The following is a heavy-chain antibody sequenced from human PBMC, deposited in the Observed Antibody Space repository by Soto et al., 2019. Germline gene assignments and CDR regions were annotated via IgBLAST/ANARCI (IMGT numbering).Heavy chain of an antibody. J-gene: IGHJ6*03. Sequence: EVQLLESGGGLVQPGGSLRLSCAASGFTFSSYAMSWVRQAPGKGLELVSAISGSGGSTYYADSVKGRFTISRDNTKNTLYLQMNSLRAEDTAVEDCAKDSRGDYYYDYMDVWGKGTTVTVSS. V-gene: IGHV3-23*01. CDR2: ISGSGGST. D-gene: IGHD3-16*01. CDR1: GFTFSSYA. CDR3: AKDSRGDYYYDYMDV.